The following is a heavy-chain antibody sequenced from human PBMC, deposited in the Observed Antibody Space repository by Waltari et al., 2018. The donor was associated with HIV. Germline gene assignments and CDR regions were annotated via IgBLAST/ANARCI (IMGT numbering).Heavy chain of an antibody. CDR3: ARGRSSRWFRPWGGFDT. V-gene: IGHV7-4-1*02. Sequence: QVRLIQSQSEVKKPGASLRISCQASGYKFETYAMNWLRQGPGQGLEWLGWINTVSGQATVLQSFFGRVYISLNNSLLTTFLEIKDRRLEDAATYYCARGRSSRWFRPWGGFDTWGQGT. J-gene: IGHJ1*01. D-gene: IGHD3-9*01. CDR1: GYKFETYA. CDR2: INTVSGQA.